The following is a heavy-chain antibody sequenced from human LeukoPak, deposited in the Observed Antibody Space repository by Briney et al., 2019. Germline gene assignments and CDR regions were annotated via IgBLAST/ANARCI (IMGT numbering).Heavy chain of an antibody. J-gene: IGHJ4*02. D-gene: IGHD2-8*02. CDR1: GYSFSSYW. V-gene: IGHV5-51*01. Sequence: GESLKISCKGSGYSFSSYWIGWVRQMPGKGLEWMGIIYPGDSDTRYSPSFQGQVTISADKSISTAYLQWSSLKASDTAMYYCARRLGTSFSCWDETGADYWGQGTLVTVSS. CDR2: IYPGDSDT. CDR3: ARRLGTSFSCWDETGADY.